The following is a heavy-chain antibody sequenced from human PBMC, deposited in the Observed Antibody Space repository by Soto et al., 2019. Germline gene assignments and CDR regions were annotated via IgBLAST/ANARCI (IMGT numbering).Heavy chain of an antibody. CDR3: ARARRGSAVIGHFDH. Sequence: EVQLVESGGGLAQPGGSLRLSCAASGFTFSSYGLSWVRQAPGKGLEWISHISSSSFSIYYADSVKGRVTISRDNARNSLFMQMNSLRDEHTAVYFCARARRGSAVIGHFDHWGQGTLVTVSS. CDR2: ISSSSFSI. D-gene: IGHD3-22*01. CDR1: GFTFSSYG. J-gene: IGHJ4*02. V-gene: IGHV3-48*02.